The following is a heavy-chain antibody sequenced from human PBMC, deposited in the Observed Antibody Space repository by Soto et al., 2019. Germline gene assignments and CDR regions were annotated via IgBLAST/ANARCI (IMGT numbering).Heavy chain of an antibody. V-gene: IGHV1-18*01. CDR3: AIGEPGWSGAFDV. CDR2: ISAYNGNT. Sequence: GASVKVSCKASGYIFNRYGISWVRQAPGQGLEWMGWISAYNGNTNYAQKLQGRVTMTTDTSTSTAYMELRSLRSDDTAVYYCAIGEPGWSGAFDVWGQGTMVTVSS. D-gene: IGHD3-10*01. J-gene: IGHJ3*01. CDR1: GYIFNRYG.